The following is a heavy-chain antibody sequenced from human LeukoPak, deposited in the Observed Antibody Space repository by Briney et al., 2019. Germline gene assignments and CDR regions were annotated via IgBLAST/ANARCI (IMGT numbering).Heavy chain of an antibody. Sequence: GGSLRLACAASGFRFSSYAMSWVRQAPGKGLEWVSAISGSGVSTYYADSVKGRFTVSRDNSKNTLYLQMSSLRAEDTAVYYCAKSWLRLGGDYWGQGTLVTVSS. CDR3: AKSWLRLGGDY. CDR2: ISGSGVST. J-gene: IGHJ4*02. V-gene: IGHV3-23*01. CDR1: GFRFSSYA. D-gene: IGHD5-12*01.